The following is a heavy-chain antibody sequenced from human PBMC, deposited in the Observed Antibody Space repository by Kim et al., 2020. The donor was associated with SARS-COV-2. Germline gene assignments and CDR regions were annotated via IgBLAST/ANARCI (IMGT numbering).Heavy chain of an antibody. Sequence: GRFTISRDNSKNTLYLQMNSLRAEDTAVYYCARVTPYYDILTGYPYYFDYWGQGTLVTVSS. V-gene: IGHV3-53*01. CDR3: ARVTPYYDILTGYPYYFDY. D-gene: IGHD3-9*01. J-gene: IGHJ4*02.